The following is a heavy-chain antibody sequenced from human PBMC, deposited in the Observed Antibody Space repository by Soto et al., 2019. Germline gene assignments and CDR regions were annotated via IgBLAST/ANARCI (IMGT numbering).Heavy chain of an antibody. CDR2: INPEDSDT. J-gene: IGHJ4*02. Sequence: PGESLKISCKGSGYHFTAYWIGWVRQMPGKGLEWMGIINPEDSDTRYSPSFQGQVTFSADKSITTAYLQRSSLKASDTAMYYCARRGPNFWSAYYDWGQGTLVTVSS. CDR1: GYHFTAYW. CDR3: ARRGPNFWSAYYD. V-gene: IGHV5-51*01. D-gene: IGHD3-3*01.